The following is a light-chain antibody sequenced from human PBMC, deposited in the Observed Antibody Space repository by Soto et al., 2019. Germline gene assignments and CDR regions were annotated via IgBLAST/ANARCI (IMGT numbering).Light chain of an antibody. V-gene: IGKV1-13*02. CDR1: QGIASA. Sequence: ALQLTQSPSSLSASVGDRVTITCRPSQGIASALAWYQQRPGKPPSLLIYDASTSESGVPSRFGGSGSETDFILTISSLQPEDFGTYYCQQFTALPVTFGGGTRVEIK. J-gene: IGKJ4*01. CDR3: QQFTALPVT. CDR2: DAS.